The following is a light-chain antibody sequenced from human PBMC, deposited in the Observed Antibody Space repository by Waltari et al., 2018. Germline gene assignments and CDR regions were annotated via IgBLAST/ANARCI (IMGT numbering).Light chain of an antibody. CDR2: DVT. Sequence: QSALTQPPSVSGSPGQSITISCPGTSSDVGGFNYFPCYQQHPGKAPKVMILDVTKRPSGVSNRFSGSKSGNTASLTISGLQAEDEADYYCSSYTTSATWLFGEGTKLTVL. CDR1: SSDVGGFNY. J-gene: IGLJ3*02. V-gene: IGLV2-14*03. CDR3: SSYTTSATWL.